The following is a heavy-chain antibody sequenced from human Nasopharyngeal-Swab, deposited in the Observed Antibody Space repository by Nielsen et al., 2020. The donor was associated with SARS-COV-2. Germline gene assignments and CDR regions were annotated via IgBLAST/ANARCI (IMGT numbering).Heavy chain of an antibody. D-gene: IGHD6-19*01. J-gene: IGHJ4*02. CDR3: ARIIRRRGWYSHVDY. Sequence: SETLSLTCNVSGDSISRSDDYWGWIRQTPGKGLEWIVSTYRSGSGSAYYNPSLKSRVTISIVPSKNLFSLNLKSVTAADTAVYYCARIIRRRGWYSHVDYWGQGTLVTVSS. CDR2: TYRSGSGSA. CDR1: GDSISRSDDY. V-gene: IGHV4-39*07.